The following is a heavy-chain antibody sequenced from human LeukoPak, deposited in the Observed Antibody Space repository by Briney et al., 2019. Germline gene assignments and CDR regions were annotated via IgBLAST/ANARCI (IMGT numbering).Heavy chain of an antibody. CDR3: ARDQYYYDSSGYLFDY. D-gene: IGHD3-22*01. CDR2: IHTRST. CDR1: GGSISSYY. Sequence: LETLSLTCTVSGGSISSYYWSWIRQPAGKGLEWIGRIHTRSTNYNPSLKSRVTMSVDTSKNQFSLKLSSVTAADTAVYYCARDQYYYDSSGYLFDYWGQGTLVTVSS. V-gene: IGHV4-4*07. J-gene: IGHJ4*02.